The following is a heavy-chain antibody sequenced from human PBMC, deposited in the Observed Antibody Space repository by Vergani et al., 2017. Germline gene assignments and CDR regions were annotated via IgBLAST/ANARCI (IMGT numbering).Heavy chain of an antibody. J-gene: IGHJ2*01. CDR1: GGSISNYY. D-gene: IGHD1-26*01. CDR2: IYYSGGT. Sequence: QVQLQESGPGLVKPSETLSLTCTVSGGSISNYYWSWIRQPPGKGLEWIGYIYYSGGTNYNPSLKSRVTISVDTSKNQFSLKLSSVIAADTAVYYCARNKWETYWYFDLWGRGTLITVSS. CDR3: ARNKWETYWYFDL. V-gene: IGHV4-59*01.